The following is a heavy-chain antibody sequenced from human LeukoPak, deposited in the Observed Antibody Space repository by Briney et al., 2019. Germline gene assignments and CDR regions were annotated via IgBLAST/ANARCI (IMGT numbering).Heavy chain of an antibody. J-gene: IGHJ4*02. D-gene: IGHD6-13*01. CDR2: ISSSGRTF. CDR3: ARDSRGSSWFFDY. V-gene: IGHV3-48*03. CDR1: GFTFSSYE. Sequence: GGSLRLSCAASGFTFSSYEMNWGRQAPGEGLEWVSYISSSGRTFYYADSVKGRFTISRDNGKNSLYLQMNSLRVEDTAVYYCARDSRGSSWFFDYWGQGALVTVSS.